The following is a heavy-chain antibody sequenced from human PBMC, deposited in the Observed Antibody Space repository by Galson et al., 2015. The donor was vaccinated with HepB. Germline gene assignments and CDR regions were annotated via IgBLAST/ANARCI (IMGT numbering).Heavy chain of an antibody. D-gene: IGHD2-2*01. Sequence: ETLSLTCTVSGGSISSSSYYWGWIRQPPGEGLEWIGSIYYSGSTYYNPSLKSRVIISVDTSKNQFSRKLSSVTAADTAVYYCARDIVVVPAAEGGFDYWGQGTLVTVSS. J-gene: IGHJ4*02. V-gene: IGHV4-39*01. CDR2: IYYSGST. CDR3: ARDIVVVPAAEGGFDY. CDR1: GGSISSSSYY.